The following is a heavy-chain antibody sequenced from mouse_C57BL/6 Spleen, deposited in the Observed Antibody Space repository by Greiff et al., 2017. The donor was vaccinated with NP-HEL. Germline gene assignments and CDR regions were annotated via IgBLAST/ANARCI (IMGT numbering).Heavy chain of an antibody. CDR2: ISSGSSTI. D-gene: IGHD1-1*01. J-gene: IGHJ2*01. CDR3: AKNYYGSSGYFDY. CDR1: GFTFSDYG. V-gene: IGHV5-17*01. Sequence: DVQLVESGGGLVKPGGSLKLSCAASGFTFSDYGMHWVRQAPEKGLEWVAYISSGSSTIYYADTVKGRFTISRDNAKNTLFLQMTSLRSEDTAMYYCAKNYYGSSGYFDYWGQGTTLTVSS.